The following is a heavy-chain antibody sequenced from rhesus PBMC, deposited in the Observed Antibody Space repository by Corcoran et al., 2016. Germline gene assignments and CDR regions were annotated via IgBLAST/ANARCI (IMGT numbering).Heavy chain of an antibody. CDR1: GYSLSSNYY. Sequence: QVQLQESGPGLVEPSETLSLTCAVSGYSLSSNYYWNWIRQPPGKGLEWIGSSYGSGGSTYLTPALKSRVPLSVDTSKNQFSLKLNSVTAADTAVYYCAGDALDSWGQGVVVIVSS. V-gene: IGHV4S14*01. CDR2: SYGSGGST. J-gene: IGHJ6*01. CDR3: AGDALDS.